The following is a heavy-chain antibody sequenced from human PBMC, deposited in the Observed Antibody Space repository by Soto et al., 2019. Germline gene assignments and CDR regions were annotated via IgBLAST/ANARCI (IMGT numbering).Heavy chain of an antibody. CDR2: IHVSGST. Sequence: SETLSLTCTVSGGSVSSGSYQWAWIRQPPGKGLEWIGYIHVSGSTNDNPSLKGRVTMSIDTSKNQFSLKLSSVTAADTAVYYCARDGHGMDVWGQGTKVTVS. J-gene: IGHJ6*02. CDR3: ARDGHGMDV. V-gene: IGHV4-61*01. CDR1: GGSVSSGSYQ.